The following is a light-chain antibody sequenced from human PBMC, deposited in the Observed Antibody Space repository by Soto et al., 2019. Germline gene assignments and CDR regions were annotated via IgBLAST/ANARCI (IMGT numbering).Light chain of an antibody. CDR1: SSDVGGYNY. J-gene: IGLJ1*01. CDR2: EVS. V-gene: IGLV2-8*01. Sequence: QSALTQPPSASGSPGQSVTISCTGTSSDVGGYNYVSWYQQHPGKAPKLMIYEVSKRPSGVPDRFSGSKSGNTASLTVSGLQAEDEADYYCSSYARSNNFSGFGTGTKVTVL. CDR3: SSYARSNNFSG.